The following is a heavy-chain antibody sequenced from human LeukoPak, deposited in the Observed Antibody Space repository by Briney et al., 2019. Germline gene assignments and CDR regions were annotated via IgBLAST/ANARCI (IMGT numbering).Heavy chain of an antibody. Sequence: PGGSLRLSCAASGFTFSSYAMSWVRQAPGMGLEWVSAISGSGGSTYYADSVKGRFTISRDDSKNTLYLQMNSLRAEDTAVYYCAKDSIPNYYDTSTYWGQGTLVTVSS. J-gene: IGHJ4*02. D-gene: IGHD3-22*01. V-gene: IGHV3-23*01. CDR1: GFTFSSYA. CDR3: AKDSIPNYYDTSTY. CDR2: ISGSGGST.